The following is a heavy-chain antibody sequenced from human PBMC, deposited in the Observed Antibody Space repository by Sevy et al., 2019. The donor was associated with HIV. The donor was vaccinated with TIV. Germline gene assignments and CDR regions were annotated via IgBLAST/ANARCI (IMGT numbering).Heavy chain of an antibody. CDR1: GFTFSSYG. V-gene: IGHV3-30*18. D-gene: IGHD3-3*01. CDR3: AKVAYDFWSPQGLDYYYGMDV. J-gene: IGHJ6*02. Sequence: GGSLRLSCAASGFTFSSYGMHWVRQAPGKGLEWVAVISYDGSNKYYADSVKSRFTISRDNSKNTLYLQMNSLRAEDTAVYYCAKVAYDFWSPQGLDYYYGMDVWGQGTTVTVSS. CDR2: ISYDGSNK.